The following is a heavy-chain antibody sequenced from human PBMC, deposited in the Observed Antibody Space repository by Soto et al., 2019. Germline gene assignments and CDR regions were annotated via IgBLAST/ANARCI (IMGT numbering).Heavy chain of an antibody. D-gene: IGHD3-3*01. CDR3: ASGYDFWSGYPLIHGMDV. J-gene: IGHJ6*02. CDR1: GGTFSSYA. V-gene: IGHV1-69*13. Sequence: ASVKVSCKASGGTFSSYAISWVRQAPGQGLEWMGGIIPIFGTANYAQKFQGRVTITADESTSTAYMELSSLRSEDTAVYYCASGYDFWSGYPLIHGMDVWGQGTTVTVSS. CDR2: IIPIFGTA.